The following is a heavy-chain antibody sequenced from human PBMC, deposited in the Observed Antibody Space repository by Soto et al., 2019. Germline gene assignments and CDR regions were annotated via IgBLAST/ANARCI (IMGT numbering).Heavy chain of an antibody. CDR2: IIPIFGTG. CDR1: GGTFSSYA. D-gene: IGHD3-22*01. CDR3: ARDRHYYDSSGYSTGDAVDI. J-gene: IGHJ3*02. V-gene: IGHV1-69*13. Sequence: GASVKVSCKASGGTFSSYAISWVRQAPGQGLEWMVGIIPIFGTGNYAQKLQGRVTITADESTSTAYMELSSLRSEDTAVYYCARDRHYYDSSGYSTGDAVDIWGQGTMVTVSS.